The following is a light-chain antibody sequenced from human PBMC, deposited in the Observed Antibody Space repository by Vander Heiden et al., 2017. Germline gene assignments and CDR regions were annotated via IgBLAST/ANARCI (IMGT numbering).Light chain of an antibody. CDR1: QSVSSSF. V-gene: IGKV3-20*01. CDR3: QQYGSSPTLT. J-gene: IGKJ4*01. Sequence: EIVLTQSPGTLSLSPGERATLSCRASQSVSSSFLAWYQQKPGQAPRLLIFGASRRGTGIPDRFSGSGCGTDVTLTISRREPEDFAVYYCQQYGSSPTLTFGGGTKVQIK. CDR2: GAS.